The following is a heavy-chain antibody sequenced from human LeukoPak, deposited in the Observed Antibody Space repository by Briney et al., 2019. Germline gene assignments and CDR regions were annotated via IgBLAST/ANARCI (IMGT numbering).Heavy chain of an antibody. CDR3: ARGQDATVPQVGKNWLDP. Sequence: SETLSLTCAVYIDSFSNYHWNWIRQTPAKGMEWIGEVNESGGTNISPSLRSRVILSVDTSKNQFSLKLISVTVADTAIYYCARGQDATVPQVGKNWLDPRGQGTRVTVSS. V-gene: IGHV4-34*01. CDR1: IDSFSNYH. J-gene: IGHJ5*02. CDR2: VNESGGT. D-gene: IGHD1-26*01.